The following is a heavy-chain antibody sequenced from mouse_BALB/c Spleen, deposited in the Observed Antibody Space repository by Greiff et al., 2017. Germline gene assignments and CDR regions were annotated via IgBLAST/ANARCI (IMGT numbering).Heavy chain of an antibody. CDR2: IDPANGNT. J-gene: IGHJ3*01. CDR3: APSYGYDDWFAY. D-gene: IGHD2-9*01. V-gene: IGHV14-3*02. Sequence: EVQLVESGAELVKPGASVKLSCTASGFNIKDTYMHWVKQRPEQGLEWIGRIDPANGNTKYDPKFQGKATITADTSSNTAYLQLSSLTSEDTAVYYCAPSYGYDDWFAYWGQGTLVTVSA. CDR1: GFNIKDTY.